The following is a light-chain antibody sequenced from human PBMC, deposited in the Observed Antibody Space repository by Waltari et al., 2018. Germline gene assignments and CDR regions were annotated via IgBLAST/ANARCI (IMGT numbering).Light chain of an antibody. Sequence: QSALTQPASVSGSPGQSITISCTGTSSDIGGYTVITWYQQVPGKAPKLMIYDVSNRPSGVSSRFSGSKSGNTASLTISGLQAEDEADYFCSSYIDSSTLELFGGGTSLTVL. CDR2: DVS. CDR1: SSDIGGYTV. V-gene: IGLV2-14*03. J-gene: IGLJ2*01. CDR3: SSYIDSSTLEL.